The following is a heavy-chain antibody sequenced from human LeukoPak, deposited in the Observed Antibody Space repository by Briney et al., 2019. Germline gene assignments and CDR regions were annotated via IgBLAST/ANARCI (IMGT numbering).Heavy chain of an antibody. Sequence: GGSLRLSCAASGFTFDDYGMSWVRQAPGKGLEWVSGINWNGGSTGYADSVKGRFTISRDNAKNSLYLQMNSLRAEDTALYYCAREVLRITGTPLDYWGQGTLVTVSS. D-gene: IGHD1-7*01. J-gene: IGHJ4*02. CDR1: GFTFDDYG. CDR3: AREVLRITGTPLDY. V-gene: IGHV3-20*04. CDR2: INWNGGST.